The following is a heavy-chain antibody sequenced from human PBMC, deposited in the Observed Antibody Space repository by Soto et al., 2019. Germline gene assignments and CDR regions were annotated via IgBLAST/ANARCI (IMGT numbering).Heavy chain of an antibody. V-gene: IGHV4-34*01. Sequence: SETLSLTCAVYGGSFSGYYWSWIRQPPGKGLEWIGEINHSGSTNYNPSLKSRVTISVDTSKNQFSLKLSSVTAADTAVYYCARGWETTVTTFDIWGQGTMVTVSS. J-gene: IGHJ3*02. CDR1: GGSFSGYY. D-gene: IGHD4-17*01. CDR2: INHSGST. CDR3: ARGWETTVTTFDI.